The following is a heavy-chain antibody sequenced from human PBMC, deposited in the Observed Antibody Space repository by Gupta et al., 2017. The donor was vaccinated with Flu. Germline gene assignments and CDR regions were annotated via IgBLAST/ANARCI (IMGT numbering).Heavy chain of an antibody. V-gene: IGHV4-39*01. CDR3: ASFYRAVTFFDY. CDR1: GGPISSSSYY. CDR2: IYYSGST. J-gene: IGHJ4*02. Sequence: LQLQESGPGLVKPSETLSLTCTVSGGPISSSSYYWGWIRQPPGKGLEWIGSIYYSGSTYYNPSLKSRVTISVDTSKNQFSLKLSSVTAADTAVYYCASFYRAVTFFDYWGQGTLVTVSS. D-gene: IGHD4-23*01.